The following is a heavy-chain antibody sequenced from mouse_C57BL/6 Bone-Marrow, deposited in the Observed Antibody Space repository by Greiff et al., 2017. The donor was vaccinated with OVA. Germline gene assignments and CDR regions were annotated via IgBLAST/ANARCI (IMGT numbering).Heavy chain of an antibody. CDR3: TRIYY. J-gene: IGHJ2*01. CDR2: IDPENGDT. CDR1: GFNIKDDY. V-gene: IGHV14-4*01. Sequence: EVKLMESGAELVRPGASVKLSCTASGFNIKDDYMHWVKQRPEQGLEWIGWIDPENGDTEYTSKFQGKATITADTSSNTAYLQLSSLTSEDTAVYYCTRIYYWGQGTTLTVSS.